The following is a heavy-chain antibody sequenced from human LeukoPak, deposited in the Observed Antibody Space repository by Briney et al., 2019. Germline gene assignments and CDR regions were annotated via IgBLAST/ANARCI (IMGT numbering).Heavy chain of an antibody. Sequence: TGGSLRLSCAASEFTFSSYWMTWVRQAPGKGLEWVAIINPVGSETSHVDSVKGRFTISRGNAKNSLYLQMNSLGPEDTAVYYCARDSSDSFDFWGQGTLVTVSS. CDR3: ARDSSDSFDF. CDR1: EFTFSSYW. CDR2: INPVGSET. D-gene: IGHD6-19*01. V-gene: IGHV3-7*04. J-gene: IGHJ4*02.